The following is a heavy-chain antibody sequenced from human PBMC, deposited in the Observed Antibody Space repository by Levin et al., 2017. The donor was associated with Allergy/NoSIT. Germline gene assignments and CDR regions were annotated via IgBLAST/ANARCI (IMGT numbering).Heavy chain of an antibody. CDR1: GYTFTSYD. D-gene: IGHD2-15*01. CDR2: MNPNSGNT. J-gene: IGHJ1*01. Sequence: VASVKVSCKASGYTFTSYDINWVRQATGQGLEWMGWMNPNSGNTGYAQKFQGRVTMTRNTSISTAYMELSSLRSEDTAVYYCARGKDCSGGSCYGLRYFQHWGQGTLVTVSS. CDR3: ARGKDCSGGSCYGLRYFQH. V-gene: IGHV1-8*01.